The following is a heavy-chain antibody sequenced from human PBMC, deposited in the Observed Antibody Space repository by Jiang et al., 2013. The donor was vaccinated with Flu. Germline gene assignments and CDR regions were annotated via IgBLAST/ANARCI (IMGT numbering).Heavy chain of an antibody. CDR2: ISGSGGST. CDR3: AKGELRGVISYFDY. V-gene: IGHV3-23*01. J-gene: IGHJ4*02. D-gene: IGHD3-10*01. Sequence: GFTFSSYAMSWVRQAPGKGLEWVSAISGSGGSTYYADSVKGRFTISRDNSKNTLYLQMNSLRAEDTAVYYCAKGELRGVISYFDYWGQGTLVTVSS. CDR1: GFTFSSYA.